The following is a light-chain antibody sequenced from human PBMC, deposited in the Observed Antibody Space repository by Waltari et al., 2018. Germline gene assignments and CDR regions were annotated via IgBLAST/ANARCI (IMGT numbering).Light chain of an antibody. J-gene: IGLJ7*01. CDR2: EVG. Sequence: QSVLTQPPSVSAAPGQRVTIPCSGGHSNIGNNYVSWYPQFPGTAPEIFIYEVGERPSGVPGRFSGAKSGTSATLDITGLQAGDEADYYCGTWDSSLSGAVFGGGTHLTVL. CDR3: GTWDSSLSGAV. CDR1: HSNIGNNY. V-gene: IGLV1-51*02.